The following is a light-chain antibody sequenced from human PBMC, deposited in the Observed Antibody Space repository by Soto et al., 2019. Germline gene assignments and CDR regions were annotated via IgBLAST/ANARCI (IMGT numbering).Light chain of an antibody. CDR2: EDN. CDR3: QSYDTSNPLV. J-gene: IGLJ3*02. CDR1: SGSIGSSY. V-gene: IGLV6-57*01. Sequence: NFMLTQPHSVSESPGKTVTISCTRSSGSIGSSYVQWYQQRPGSSPTTVIFEDNQRPTGFPVRFSGSIDSSSNSASLVISGLRTEDEADYYCQSYDTSNPLVFGGGTKLTVL.